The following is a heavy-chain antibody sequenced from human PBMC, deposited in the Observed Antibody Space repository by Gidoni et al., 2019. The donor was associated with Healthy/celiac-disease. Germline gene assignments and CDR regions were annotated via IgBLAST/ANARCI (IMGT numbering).Heavy chain of an antibody. V-gene: IGHV3-21*01. Sequence: EVQLVESGGGLVKPGGSLRLSCAASGFTFSSYSMNWVRQAPGKGLEWFSSISSSSSYIYYADSVKGRFTIARDNAKNSLYLQMNSLRAEDTAVYYCARGLYSSGHADYFDYWGQGTLVTVSS. J-gene: IGHJ4*02. CDR3: ARGLYSSGHADYFDY. D-gene: IGHD6-19*01. CDR2: ISSSSSYI. CDR1: GFTFSSYS.